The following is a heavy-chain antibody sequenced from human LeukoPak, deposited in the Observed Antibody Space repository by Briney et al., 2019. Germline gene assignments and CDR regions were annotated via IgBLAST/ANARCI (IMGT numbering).Heavy chain of an antibody. J-gene: IGHJ3*02. V-gene: IGHV1-8*01. CDR3: ASLKIAAAGDDAFDI. D-gene: IGHD6-13*01. CDR2: MNPNSGNT. Sequence: GASVKVSCKASGYTFTSYDINWVRQATGQGLEWMGWMNPNSGNTGYAQKFQGRVTMTRNTSISTAYMELSSLRSEDTAVYYCASLKIAAAGDDAFDIWGQGTMVTVSS. CDR1: GYTFTSYD.